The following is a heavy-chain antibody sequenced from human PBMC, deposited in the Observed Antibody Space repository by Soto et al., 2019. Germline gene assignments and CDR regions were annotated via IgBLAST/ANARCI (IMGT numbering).Heavy chain of an antibody. CDR3: ARDRGTGSGAYYLAFDY. J-gene: IGHJ4*02. CDR1: GFTFSSYA. CDR2: ISYDGSNK. D-gene: IGHD3-10*01. V-gene: IGHV3-30-3*01. Sequence: PGGSLRLSCAASGFTFSSYAMHWVRQAPGKGLEWVAVISYDGSNKYYADSVKGPFTISRDNSKNTLYLQMNSLRPEDTAVYYCARDRGTGSGAYYLAFDYWGQGTLVTVSS.